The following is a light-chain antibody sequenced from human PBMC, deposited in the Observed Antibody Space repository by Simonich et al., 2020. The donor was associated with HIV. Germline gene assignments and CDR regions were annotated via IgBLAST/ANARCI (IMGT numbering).Light chain of an antibody. Sequence: QSALTQPASVSGSPGQLITISCTGTSSDVGGYKYVSWYQQHPGKAPKLIIYDVSNRPSGVSNRFSGSKSGYTASLTISGLRAEDEADYYCSSYSSTTTVIFGGGTKLTVL. V-gene: IGLV2-14*03. CDR2: DVS. J-gene: IGLJ2*01. CDR1: SSDVGGYKY. CDR3: SSYSSTTTVI.